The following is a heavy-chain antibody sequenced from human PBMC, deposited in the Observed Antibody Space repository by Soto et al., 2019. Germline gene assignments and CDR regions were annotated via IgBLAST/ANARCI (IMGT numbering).Heavy chain of an antibody. V-gene: IGHV3-23*01. J-gene: IGHJ6*03. CDR3: AKALRPSLNFFYYMDV. D-gene: IGHD2-2*01. CDR1: GFTFGSYA. Sequence: EVQLLESGGGLVQPGGSLRLSCVVSGFTFGSYAMSCVRQAPEKGPEWVAILGGNGFTTYYANSVKGRFTISGDNSKSTLFLQMTSLRADDTGVYYCAKALRPSLNFFYYMDVWGRGTSVTVSS. CDR2: LGGNGFTT.